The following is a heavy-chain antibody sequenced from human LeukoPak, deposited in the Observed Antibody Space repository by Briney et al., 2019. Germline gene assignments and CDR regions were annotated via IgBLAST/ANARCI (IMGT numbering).Heavy chain of an antibody. CDR3: ASFDSGFDAFDI. V-gene: IGHV3-21*01. Sequence: GGSLRLSCAASGFTFSSYSMNWVRQAPGKGLEWVSSISSSSYIYYADSVKGRFTISRDNAKNSPYLQMNSLRAEDTAVYYCASFDSGFDAFDIWGQGTMVTVSS. D-gene: IGHD5-12*01. CDR2: ISSSSYI. J-gene: IGHJ3*02. CDR1: GFTFSSYS.